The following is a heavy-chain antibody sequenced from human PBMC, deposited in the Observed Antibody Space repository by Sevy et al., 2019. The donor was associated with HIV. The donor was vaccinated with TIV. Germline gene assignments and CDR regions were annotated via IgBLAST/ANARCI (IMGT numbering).Heavy chain of an antibody. Sequence: SETLSLTCTVSGGSINTHNWSWIRQSPGKGLEWIGYIYYSGSTNYNPSLKSRVTISLDTTNNQFSLRVTSVTAADTAVYYCARYTSSSYWFFDLWGRGTQVTVSS. J-gene: IGHJ2*01. V-gene: IGHV4-59*11. D-gene: IGHD6-6*01. CDR2: IYYSGST. CDR3: ARYTSSSYWFFDL. CDR1: GGSINTHN.